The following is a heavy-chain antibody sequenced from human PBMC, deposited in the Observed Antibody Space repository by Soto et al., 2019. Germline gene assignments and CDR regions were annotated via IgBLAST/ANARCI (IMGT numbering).Heavy chain of an antibody. CDR3: ARGPYYYDSSGRFPYYFDY. CDR1: GGSISSGGYY. D-gene: IGHD3-22*01. J-gene: IGHJ4*02. CDR2: IYYSGST. V-gene: IGHV4-31*03. Sequence: SETLSLTCTVSGGSISSGGYYWSWIRQHPGKGLEWIGYIYYSGSTYYNPSLKSRVTISVDTSKNQFSLKLSSVTAADTAVYYCARGPYYYDSSGRFPYYFDYWGQGPLVTVYS.